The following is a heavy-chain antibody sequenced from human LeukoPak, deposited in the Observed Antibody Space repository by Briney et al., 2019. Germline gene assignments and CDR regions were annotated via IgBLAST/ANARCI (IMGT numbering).Heavy chain of an antibody. D-gene: IGHD3-22*01. CDR1: GGSFSGYY. CDR2: INHSGST. Sequence: SETLSLTCAVYGGSFSGYYWSWIRQPPGKGLEWIGEINHSGSTNYNPSLKSRVTISVDTSKNQFSLKLSSVTAAATAVYYCARAGDSSGYSDYWGQGTLVTVSS. V-gene: IGHV4-34*01. CDR3: ARAGDSSGYSDY. J-gene: IGHJ4*02.